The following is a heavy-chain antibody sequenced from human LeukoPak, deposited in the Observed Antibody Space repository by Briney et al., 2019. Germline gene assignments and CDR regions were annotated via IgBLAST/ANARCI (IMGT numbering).Heavy chain of an antibody. CDR1: GFTFDDYT. V-gene: IGHV3-43*01. CDR2: ISWDGGST. Sequence: PGGSLRLSYAASGFTFDDYTMHWVRQAPGKGLEWVSLISWDGGSTYYADSVKGRFTISRDNAKNSLYLQMNSLRAEDTALYYCAKDMALVGASGAFDIWGQGTMVTVSS. J-gene: IGHJ3*02. D-gene: IGHD1-26*01. CDR3: AKDMALVGASGAFDI.